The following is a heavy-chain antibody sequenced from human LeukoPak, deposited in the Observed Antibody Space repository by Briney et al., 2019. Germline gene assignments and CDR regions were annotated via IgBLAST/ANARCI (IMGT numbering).Heavy chain of an antibody. Sequence: ASVKVSCKASGYTFTSYYMHWVRQAPGQGLEWMGIINRSGGSTSYAQKFQGRVTMTRDTSTSTVYMELSSLRSEDTAVYYCARAVGWCSGGSCYSLDYFDYWGQGTLVTVSS. J-gene: IGHJ4*02. CDR1: GYTFTSYY. CDR3: ARAVGWCSGGSCYSLDYFDY. CDR2: INRSGGST. V-gene: IGHV1-46*03. D-gene: IGHD2-15*01.